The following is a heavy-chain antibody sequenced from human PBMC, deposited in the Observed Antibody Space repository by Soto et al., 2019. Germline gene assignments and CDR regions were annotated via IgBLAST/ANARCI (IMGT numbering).Heavy chain of an antibody. CDR3: APAATVSWTLDWFDS. D-gene: IGHD4-17*01. V-gene: IGHV1-24*01. CDR1: GYAVSELS. J-gene: IGHJ5*01. Sequence: QVYLVQSGAEVKKPGASMKVSCRVSGYAVSELSMHWVRQAPVKGLEWMGGFNPADGKTIYAQKFKGRITMTEATSTDTAHMELSSLRSEDTAVYYCAPAATVSWTLDWFDSWGQGTLVTVSS. CDR2: FNPADGKT.